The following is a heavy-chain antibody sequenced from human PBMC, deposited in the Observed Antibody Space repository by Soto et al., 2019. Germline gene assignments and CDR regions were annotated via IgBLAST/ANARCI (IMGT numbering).Heavy chain of an antibody. J-gene: IGHJ4*02. V-gene: IGHV3-48*02. CDR2: INPTTSII. CDR3: ARRSSGYIFDY. D-gene: IGHD5-12*01. Sequence: GGSLRLSCAASGFTFSSYSLNWVRQAPGKGLEWISHINPTTSIIYYADSVRGRFTISRDNAKNSLYLQMSSLRDEDTAVYYCARRSSGYIFDYWGQGTLVTVSS. CDR1: GFTFSSYS.